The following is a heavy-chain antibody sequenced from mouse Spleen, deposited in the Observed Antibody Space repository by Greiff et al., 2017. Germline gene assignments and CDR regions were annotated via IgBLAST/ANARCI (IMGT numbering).Heavy chain of an antibody. Sequence: VQLQQSGAELVRSGASVKLSCTASGFNIKDYYMHWVKQRPEQGLEWIGWIDPENSDTEYAPKFQGKATMTADTSSNTAYLQLSSLTSEDTAVYYCQKGNYAYWGQGTTLTVSS. D-gene: IGHD2-1*01. CDR3: QKGNYAY. V-gene: IGHV14-4*02. J-gene: IGHJ2*01. CDR1: GFNIKDYY. CDR2: IDPENSDT.